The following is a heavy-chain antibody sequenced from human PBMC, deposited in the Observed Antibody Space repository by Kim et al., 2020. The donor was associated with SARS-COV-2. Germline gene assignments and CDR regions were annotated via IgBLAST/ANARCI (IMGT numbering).Heavy chain of an antibody. Sequence: VGSLRLSCAASGFTFDDHAMIWVRQVPGKGLEWVSEFIWSGGSTSYAASVKGRFTISRDNAKRSLYLQMNSLRVEDTALYYCARDQGAGGVTYFDFWGQGTLVTVSS. CDR2: FIWSGGST. CDR3: ARDQGAGGVTYFDF. V-gene: IGHV3-20*04. D-gene: IGHD3-10*01. J-gene: IGHJ4*02. CDR1: GFTFDDHA.